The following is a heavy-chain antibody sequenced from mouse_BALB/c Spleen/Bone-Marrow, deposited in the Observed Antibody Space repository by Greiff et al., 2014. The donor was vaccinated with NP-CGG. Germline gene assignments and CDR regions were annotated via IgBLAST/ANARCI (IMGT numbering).Heavy chain of an antibody. Sequence: EVNLVESGGGLVQPGGSLRLSCATSGFTFTDYYMSWVRQPPGKALEWLGFIRNKANGYTTEYSASVKGRFTISRDNSQSILYLQMNTLRAGDSATYYCARDRGLLRFDYWGQGTTLTVSS. CDR3: ARDRGLLRFDY. V-gene: IGHV7-3*02. CDR2: IRNKANGYTT. D-gene: IGHD2-3*01. CDR1: GFTFTDYY. J-gene: IGHJ2*01.